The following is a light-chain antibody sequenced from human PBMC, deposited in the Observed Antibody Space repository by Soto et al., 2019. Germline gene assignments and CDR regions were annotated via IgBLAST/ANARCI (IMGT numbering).Light chain of an antibody. V-gene: IGKV1-33*01. J-gene: IGKJ4*01. CDR1: QDISDY. Sequence: GDRVTITCQASQDISDYLNWYQQRPGKPPKLLIYDSSNVEGGVPSRFSGSGSGTDFTFTSSSLQPEDIATYYCQQYAYLLTFGGGTKVEIK. CDR2: DSS. CDR3: QQYAYLLT.